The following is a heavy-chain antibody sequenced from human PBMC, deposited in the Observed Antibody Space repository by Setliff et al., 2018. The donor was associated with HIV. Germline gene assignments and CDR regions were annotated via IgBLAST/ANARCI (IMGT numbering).Heavy chain of an antibody. J-gene: IGHJ4*02. V-gene: IGHV1-69-2*01. CDR2: VVPEDGKT. D-gene: IGHD3-9*01. Sequence: GASVKVSCKASGYTFSDYYMHWVQQAPGKGLEWVGRVVPEDGKTIYAERFQDRITITADKSIDTVYMDLSSLRSEDTAVYYCAKKGKYFDWLFSSAVDLMFDLWGQGTPVTVS. CDR1: GYTFSDYY. CDR3: AKKGKYFDWLFSSAVDLMFDL.